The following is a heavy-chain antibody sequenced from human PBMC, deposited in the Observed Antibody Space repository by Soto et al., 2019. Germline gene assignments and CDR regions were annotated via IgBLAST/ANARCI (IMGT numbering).Heavy chain of an antibody. Sequence: QVHLVQSGAEVKKPGASVTVSCKGSGYAFTTYGITWVRQAPGQGLEWMGWISAHNGNTNYAQKLQGRVTVTRDTSTSKAYMELRSLRSDDTAVYYCARGRYGDYWGQGALVTVSS. D-gene: IGHD1-1*01. CDR3: ARGRYGDY. CDR1: GYAFTTYG. J-gene: IGHJ4*02. CDR2: ISAHNGNT. V-gene: IGHV1-18*01.